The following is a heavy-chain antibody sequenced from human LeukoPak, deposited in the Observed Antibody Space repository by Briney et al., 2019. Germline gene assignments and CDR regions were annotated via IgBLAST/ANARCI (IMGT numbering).Heavy chain of an antibody. D-gene: IGHD3-3*01. CDR2: IYYNGST. CDR3: ARVSIDFWSGLEIDV. Sequence: SETLSLTCTVSGGSISSYYWSWIRQPPGKGLEWIGYIYYNGSTNYNPSLKSRVTISVDTSKNQFSLKLSSVTAADTAVYYCARVSIDFWSGLEIDVWGQGTTVTVSS. J-gene: IGHJ6*02. V-gene: IGHV4-59*01. CDR1: GGSISSYY.